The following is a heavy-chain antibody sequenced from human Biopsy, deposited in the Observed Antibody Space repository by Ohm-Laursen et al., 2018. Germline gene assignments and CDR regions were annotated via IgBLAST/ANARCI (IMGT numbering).Heavy chain of an antibody. V-gene: IGHV4-39*01. J-gene: IGHJ5*02. CDR3: ARHPTGFWFDP. CDR1: GDSISTSTTYY. Sequence: SQTLSLTCTVSGDSISTSTTYYWAWLRQPPGKGLEWIGSINNSETTFYNPSLKSRVAISVDTSTNQFSLKVSSVTAADTALYYCARHPTGFWFDPWGHGTLVTVSS. CDR2: INNSETT.